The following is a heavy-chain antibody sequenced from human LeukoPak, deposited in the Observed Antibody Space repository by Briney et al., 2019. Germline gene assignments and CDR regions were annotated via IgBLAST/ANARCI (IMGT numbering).Heavy chain of an antibody. CDR3: AKSGPYCSSTTCNYFDY. CDR2: ISGSAYST. V-gene: IGHV3-23*01. Sequence: PGGSLRLSCAASGFTFSSYSMNWVRQAPGKGLEWVSTISGSAYSTYYADSVKGRFTISRDNSKNALFLQMNSLSAEDTAVYYCAKSGPYCSSTTCNYFDYWGQGTLVTVSS. D-gene: IGHD2-2*01. J-gene: IGHJ4*02. CDR1: GFTFSSYS.